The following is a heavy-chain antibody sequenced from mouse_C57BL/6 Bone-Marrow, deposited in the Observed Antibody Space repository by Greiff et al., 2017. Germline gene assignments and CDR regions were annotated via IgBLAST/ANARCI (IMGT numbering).Heavy chain of an antibody. D-gene: IGHD2-4*01. V-gene: IGHV1-64*01. CDR3: ARRGSTMRFAY. CDR1: GYTFTSYW. CDR2: IHPNSGST. J-gene: IGHJ3*01. Sequence: QVQLQQPGAELVKPGASVKLSCKASGYTFTSYWMHWVKQRPGQGLEWIGMIHPNSGSTNYNEKFKSKATLTVDKSSSTAYMQLSSLTSEDSAVYYCARRGSTMRFAYWGQGTLVTVSA.